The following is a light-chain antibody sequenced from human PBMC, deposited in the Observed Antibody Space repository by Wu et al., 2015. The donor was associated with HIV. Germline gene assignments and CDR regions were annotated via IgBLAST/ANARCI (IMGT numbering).Light chain of an antibody. CDR3: QQTYGTPEFT. Sequence: DIQMTQSPSSLSASIGDRVTITCRASRNINTYSNWYQQKPGKAPKLLIYAASSLQSGVPSRFSGSGSGTDFTLTINSLQPEDFATYFCQQTYGTPEFTFGPGTKVDSK. V-gene: IGKV1-39*01. CDR1: RNINTY. J-gene: IGKJ3*01. CDR2: AAS.